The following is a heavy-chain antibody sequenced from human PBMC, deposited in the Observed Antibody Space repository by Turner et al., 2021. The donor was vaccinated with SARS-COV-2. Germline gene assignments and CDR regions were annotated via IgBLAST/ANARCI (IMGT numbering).Heavy chain of an antibody. CDR3: ARAVGMAASTRPNSGDSNAHRWFDF. V-gene: IGHV4-34*01. J-gene: IGHJ5*01. Sequence: QVQLQQWGAGLLKPSETLSLTCGVYGGSFSGYLWSWVRQPPGKGPEWIVEINHRGTTNSNPSLKSRVTISVDTSKNQFSLNVTSVTPADTAVYYCARAVGMAASTRPNSGDSNAHRWFDFWGQGTLVAVSS. D-gene: IGHD4-4*01. CDR2: INHRGTT. CDR1: GGSFSGYL.